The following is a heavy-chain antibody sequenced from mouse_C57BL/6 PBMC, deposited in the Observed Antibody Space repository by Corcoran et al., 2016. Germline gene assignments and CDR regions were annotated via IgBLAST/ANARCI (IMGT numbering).Heavy chain of an antibody. V-gene: IGHV9-3*01. CDR1: GYTFTTYG. Sequence: QIQLVQSGPELKKPGETVKISCKASGYTFTTYGMSWVKQAPGKGLKWMGWINTYSGVPTYADDFKGRFAFSLETSASTAYLQINNLKNEDTATYFCARRGYPRAYWGQGTLVTVSA. CDR2: INTYSGVP. D-gene: IGHD3-1*01. J-gene: IGHJ3*01. CDR3: ARRGYPRAY.